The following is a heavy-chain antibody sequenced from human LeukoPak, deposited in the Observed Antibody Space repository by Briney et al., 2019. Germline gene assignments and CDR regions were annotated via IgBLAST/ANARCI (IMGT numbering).Heavy chain of an antibody. Sequence: GASVKVSCKASGGTFNTYAINWVRQAPGQGLEWMGGIIPIFGTANYAQKFQGRVTITADKSTSTAYMELSSLGSEDTAVYYCARDLESIAVTGNGGYWGQGTLVTVSS. CDR1: GGTFNTYA. CDR2: IIPIFGTA. J-gene: IGHJ4*02. D-gene: IGHD6-19*01. CDR3: ARDLESIAVTGNGGY. V-gene: IGHV1-69*06.